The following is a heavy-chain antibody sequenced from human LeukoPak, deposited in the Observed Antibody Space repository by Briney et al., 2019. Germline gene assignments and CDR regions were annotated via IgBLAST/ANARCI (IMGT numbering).Heavy chain of an antibody. CDR3: ARDRDSGWYSFDY. D-gene: IGHD6-19*01. CDR1: GFTFSCYA. CDR2: ISYDGSNK. V-gene: IGHV3-30-3*01. Sequence: PGRSPRLSCAASGFTFSCYAMHWVRQAPGKGLEWVAVISYDGSNKYYADSVKGRFTISRDNSKNTLYLQMNSLRAEDTAVYYCARDRDSGWYSFDYWGQGTLVTVSS. J-gene: IGHJ4*02.